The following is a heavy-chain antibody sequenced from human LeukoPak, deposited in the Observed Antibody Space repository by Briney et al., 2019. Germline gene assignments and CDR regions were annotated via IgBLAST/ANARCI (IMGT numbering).Heavy chain of an antibody. CDR2: IHSSGST. CDR3: ARGAALVTHKYFDY. J-gene: IGHJ4*02. CDR1: HGSIREYY. D-gene: IGHD5-18*01. Sequence: SETLSLTCTVSHGSIREYYWSWIRQSPGKGLEWIGYIHSSGSTVYNPSLESRVTFSIGAPRNHFYLSMTSVTAADTAVYYCARGAALVTHKYFDYWGPGTLVTISS. V-gene: IGHV4-59*08.